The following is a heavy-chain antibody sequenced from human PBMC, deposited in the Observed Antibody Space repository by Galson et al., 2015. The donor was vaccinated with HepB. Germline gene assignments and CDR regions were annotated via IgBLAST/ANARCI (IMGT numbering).Heavy chain of an antibody. CDR3: ARGPGLYYDFWSGYDS. CDR1: GGSFSGYY. V-gene: IGHV4-34*01. D-gene: IGHD3-3*01. Sequence: ETLSLTCAVYGGSFSGYYWSWIRQPPGKGLEWIGEINHSGSTNYNPSLKSRVTISVDTSKNQFSLKLSSVTAADTAVYYCARGPGLYYDFWSGYDSWGQGTLVTVSS. J-gene: IGHJ4*02. CDR2: INHSGST.